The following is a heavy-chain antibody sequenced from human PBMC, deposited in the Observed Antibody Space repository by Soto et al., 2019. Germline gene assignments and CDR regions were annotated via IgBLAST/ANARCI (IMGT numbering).Heavy chain of an antibody. CDR3: AKDLGPLRLLNYYFYGLDV. V-gene: IGHV3-53*01. D-gene: IGHD2-15*01. Sequence: HPGGSLRLSFNASGFTVNSSYMSWVRQAPGMGLEWVAVIESGGSTHYADSVKGRFTISRDNSKNMIYLQLDTLRADDTAVYYCAKDLGPLRLLNYYFYGLDVWGQGTTVTVSS. J-gene: IGHJ6*02. CDR1: GFTVNSSY. CDR2: IESGGST.